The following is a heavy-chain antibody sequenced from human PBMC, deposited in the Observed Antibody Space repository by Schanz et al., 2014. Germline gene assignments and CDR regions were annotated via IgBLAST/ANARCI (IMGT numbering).Heavy chain of an antibody. J-gene: IGHJ1*01. CDR3: ARMSWLQIEYFQH. Sequence: VQLLESGGTVVQPGGSLRVSCAASGFVFRTFAMYWVRQAPGKGLEWVAVMSYDGSNKYYADSVKGRFTISRDTPKNTLYVQMNSLRAEDAAIYYCARMSWLQIEYFQHWGQGTRVTVSS. CDR1: GFVFRTFA. D-gene: IGHD5-12*01. CDR2: MSYDGSNK. V-gene: IGHV3-30-3*01.